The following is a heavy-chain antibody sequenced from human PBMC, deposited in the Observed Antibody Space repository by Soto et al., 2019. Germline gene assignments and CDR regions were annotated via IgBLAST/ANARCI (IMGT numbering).Heavy chain of an antibody. V-gene: IGHV1-2*02. Sequence: QVQLVQSGAEVKKPGASVKVSCKASGYTFTGHYIYWVRQAPGQGLEWMGWINPNNGATNYAQKFQGRVTMTRDTSMSTAYIELSRLRSDDTAVYYCARAYGRRMEAFYIWGQGTIVTVSS. CDR3: ARAYGRRMEAFYI. CDR1: GYTFTGHY. CDR2: INPNNGAT. D-gene: IGHD2-21*01. J-gene: IGHJ3*02.